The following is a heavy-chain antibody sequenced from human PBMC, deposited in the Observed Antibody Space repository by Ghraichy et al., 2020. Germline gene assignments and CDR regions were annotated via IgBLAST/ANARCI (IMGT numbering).Heavy chain of an antibody. CDR2: ITSSSRTI. V-gene: IGHV3-48*02. Sequence: GSLRLSCVGSGFTFSSYSMNWVRQSPGKGLEWVSYITSSSRTIFYADSVKGRFTISRDNAQNSLYLQMSSLRDEDTAIYYCARGSRVVRFYYYDGMDVWGQGTTVTVSS. CDR1: GFTFSSYS. CDR3: ARGSRVVRFYYYDGMDV. J-gene: IGHJ6*02. D-gene: IGHD4-23*01.